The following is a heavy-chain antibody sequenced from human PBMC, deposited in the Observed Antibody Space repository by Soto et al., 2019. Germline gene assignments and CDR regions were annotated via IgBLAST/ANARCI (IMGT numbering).Heavy chain of an antibody. J-gene: IGHJ4*02. CDR3: AKSRRDGYNYFDY. D-gene: IGHD5-12*01. CDR2: ISGSGGST. Sequence: LSLTCAASGFTFSSYAMSWVRQAPGKGLEWVSAISGSGGSTYYADSVKGRFTISRDNSKNTLYLQMNSLRAEDTAVYYCAKSRRDGYNYFDYWGQGTLVTVSS. V-gene: IGHV3-23*01. CDR1: GFTFSSYA.